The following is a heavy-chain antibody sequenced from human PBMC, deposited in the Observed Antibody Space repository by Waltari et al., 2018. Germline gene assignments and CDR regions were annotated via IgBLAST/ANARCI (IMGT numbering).Heavy chain of an antibody. Sequence: QVQLQQWGAGLLKPSETLSLTCAVYGETFSGYSWIWTRHSPGKGLEWIGEIHPSGNIHYNPSLKSRLSISGDASKIQFSLKLNSMTAADTDVYYCSRGTDAYKSGNYWGQGTLVSVSS. V-gene: IGHV4-34*01. CDR2: IHPSGNI. J-gene: IGHJ4*02. CDR3: SRGTDAYKSGNY. D-gene: IGHD3-10*01. CDR1: GETFSGYS.